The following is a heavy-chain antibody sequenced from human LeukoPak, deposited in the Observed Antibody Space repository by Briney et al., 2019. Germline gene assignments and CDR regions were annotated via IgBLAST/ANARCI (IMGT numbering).Heavy chain of an antibody. J-gene: IGHJ4*02. V-gene: IGHV4-39*07. CDR1: GGSISSSSYY. D-gene: IGHD2-15*01. CDR2: IYYSGST. CDR3: ARGKGYCSGGSCYPTRRRAYYFDY. Sequence: SETLSLTCTVSGGSISSSSYYWGWIRQPPGKGPEWIGSIYYSGSTYYNPSLKSRVTISVDTSKNQFSLKLSSVTAADTAVYYCARGKGYCSGGSCYPTRRRAYYFDYWGQGTLVTVSS.